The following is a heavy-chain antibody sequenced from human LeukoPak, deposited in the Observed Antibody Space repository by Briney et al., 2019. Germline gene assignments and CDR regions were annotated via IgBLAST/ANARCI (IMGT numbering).Heavy chain of an antibody. CDR1: GDSISGDY. V-gene: IGHV4-59*01. Sequence: SETLSLTCTVSGDSISGDYWSWIRQPPGKVLEWVAYIYYTGATNYNPSLKSRATIAVDTSKNQFSLRLTSVTAADTAVYYCARLQGDSTAVFDYWGRGTLVSVSS. J-gene: IGHJ4*02. CDR2: IYYTGAT. D-gene: IGHD2-21*01. CDR3: ARLQGDSTAVFDY.